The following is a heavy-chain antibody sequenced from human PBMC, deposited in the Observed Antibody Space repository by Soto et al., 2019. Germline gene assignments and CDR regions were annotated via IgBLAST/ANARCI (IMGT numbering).Heavy chain of an antibody. Sequence: PGGSLTLSCAASGFTFSTYWMTWVRQAPGKGLEWVANIKQDGSEKYYVDSVKGRFTISRDNAKNSLNLQMNSLRVEDTAVYYCARDRDWNYAGNFDYWGQGSLVTVSS. CDR2: IKQDGSEK. V-gene: IGHV3-7*03. CDR1: GFTFSTYW. D-gene: IGHD1-7*01. CDR3: ARDRDWNYAGNFDY. J-gene: IGHJ4*02.